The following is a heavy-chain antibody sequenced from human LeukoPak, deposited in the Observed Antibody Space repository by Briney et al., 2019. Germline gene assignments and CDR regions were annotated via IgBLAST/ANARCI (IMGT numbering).Heavy chain of an antibody. D-gene: IGHD3-22*01. CDR1: GFTFSRYA. Sequence: GGSLRLSCAASGFTFSRYAMHWVRQAPGKGLEWVAVISYDGSNKYYADSVKGRFTISRDNSKNTLYLQMNSLRAEDTAVYYCARVPITMIVGSFDYWGQGTLVTVSS. J-gene: IGHJ4*02. CDR2: ISYDGSNK. CDR3: ARVPITMIVGSFDY. V-gene: IGHV3-30*04.